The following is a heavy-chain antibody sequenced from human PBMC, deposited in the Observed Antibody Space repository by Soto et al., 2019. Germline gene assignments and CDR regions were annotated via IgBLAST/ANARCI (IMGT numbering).Heavy chain of an antibody. D-gene: IGHD3-3*01. CDR2: ISAYNGNT. V-gene: IGHV1-18*01. J-gene: IGHJ6*03. CDR3: ARRGYYDFWSGYYYYYMDV. CDR1: GYTFTSYG. Sequence: ASVKVSCKASGYTFTSYGISWVRQAPGQGLEWMGWISAYNGNTNYAQKLQGRVTMTTDTSTSTAYIELRSLRSDDTAVYYCARRGYYDFWSGYYYYYMDVWGKGTTVTVSS.